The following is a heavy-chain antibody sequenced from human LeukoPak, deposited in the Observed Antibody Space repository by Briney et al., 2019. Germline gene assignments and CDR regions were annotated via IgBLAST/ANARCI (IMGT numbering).Heavy chain of an antibody. Sequence: GGSLRLSCTTSGFTFGDHGVSWFRQAPGKGPEWISFIKTKTYGGTTEYAASVKGRFTISRDDSTGIAYLQMDSLKTEDTAVYYCTTDYGPRQVGVFDYWGQGTLVTVSS. CDR1: GFTFGDHG. V-gene: IGHV3-49*03. CDR3: TTDYGPRQVGVFDY. J-gene: IGHJ4*02. D-gene: IGHD1-26*01. CDR2: IKTKTYGGTT.